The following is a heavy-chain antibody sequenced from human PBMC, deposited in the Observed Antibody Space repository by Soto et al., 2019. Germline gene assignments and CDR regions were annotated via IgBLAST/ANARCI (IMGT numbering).Heavy chain of an antibody. J-gene: IGHJ6*02. CDR3: AAGGLAAAGTTRHYYYYGMDV. CDR1: GYTFTGYY. D-gene: IGHD6-13*01. Sequence: ASVKVSCKASGYTFTGYYMHWVRQAPGQGLEWMGWINPNSGGTNYAQKFQGWVTMTRDTSISTAYMELSRLRSDDTAVYYCAAGGLAAAGTTRHYYYYGMDVWGQGATVTVYS. CDR2: INPNSGGT. V-gene: IGHV1-2*04.